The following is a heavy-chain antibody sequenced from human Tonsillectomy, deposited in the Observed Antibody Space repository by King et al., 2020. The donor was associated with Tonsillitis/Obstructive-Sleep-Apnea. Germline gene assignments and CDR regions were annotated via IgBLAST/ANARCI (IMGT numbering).Heavy chain of an antibody. D-gene: IGHD5-18*01. V-gene: IGHV4-39*01. CDR3: ATDAFSYGQDWYFDL. CDR2: VYYSGRT. CDR1: GGSISSSGYY. Sequence: LQLQESGPGLVKPSETLSLTCTLSGGSISSSGYYWGWIRQPPGKGLEWIGSVYYSGRTFYNPSLKSRINISVHTSKKQFSLKVTSVTAADTAVYYCATDAFSYGQDWYFDLWGRGTLVTVSS. J-gene: IGHJ2*01.